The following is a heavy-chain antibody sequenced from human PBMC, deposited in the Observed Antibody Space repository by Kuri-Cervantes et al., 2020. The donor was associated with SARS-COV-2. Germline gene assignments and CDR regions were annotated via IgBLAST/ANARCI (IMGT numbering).Heavy chain of an antibody. J-gene: IGHJ3*02. CDR1: GFTFDDYA. CDR2: ISWNSGSI. Sequence: LSLTCAASGFTFDDYAMHWVRQAPGKGLEWVSGISWNSGSIGYADSVKGRFTISRDNAKNSLYLQMNSLRAEDTAVYYCARVRNDAFDIWGQGTMVTVSS. CDR3: ARVRNDAFDI. V-gene: IGHV3-9*01.